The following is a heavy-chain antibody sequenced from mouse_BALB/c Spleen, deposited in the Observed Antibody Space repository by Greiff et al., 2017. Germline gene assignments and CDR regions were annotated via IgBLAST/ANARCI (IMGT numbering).Heavy chain of an antibody. CDR3: AYYYNYYFDY. CDR2: INPSSGYT. Sequence: VQLQQSAAELARPGASVKMSCKASGYTFTSYTMHWVKQRPGQGLEWIGYINPSSGYTEYNQKFKDKTTLTADKSSSTAYMQLSSLTSEDSAVYYCAYYYNYYFDYWGQGTTLTVSS. D-gene: IGHD2-12*01. CDR1: GYTFTSYT. V-gene: IGHV1-4*02. J-gene: IGHJ2*01.